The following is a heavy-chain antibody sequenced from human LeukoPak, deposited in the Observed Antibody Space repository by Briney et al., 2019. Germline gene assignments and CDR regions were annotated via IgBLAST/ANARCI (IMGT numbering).Heavy chain of an antibody. CDR3: ARGRYYYGSGSYYTGEYYFDY. CDR2: IWFDGSNK. Sequence: GGSLRLSCAASGFTFSSYGMHGVRQAPGKGLEWVAVIWFDGSNKYYADSVKGRFTISRDNSKNTLYLQMNSLRAEDTAVYYCARGRYYYGSGSYYTGEYYFDYWGQGTLVTVSS. V-gene: IGHV3-33*01. CDR1: GFTFSSYG. J-gene: IGHJ4*02. D-gene: IGHD3-10*01.